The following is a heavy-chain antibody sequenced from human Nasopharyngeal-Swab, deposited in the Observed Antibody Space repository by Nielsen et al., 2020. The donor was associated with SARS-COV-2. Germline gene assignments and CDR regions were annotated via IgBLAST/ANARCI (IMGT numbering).Heavy chain of an antibody. Sequence: GGSLRLSCAASGFTFSSYSMNWVRQAPGKGLEWVSSISSSSSYIYYADSVKGRFTISRDNPKNSLYLQMNSLRAEDTAVYYCARDLRSGWNWFDPWGQGTLVTVSS. CDR3: ARDLRSGWNWFDP. J-gene: IGHJ5*02. V-gene: IGHV3-21*01. D-gene: IGHD6-19*01. CDR1: GFTFSSYS. CDR2: ISSSSSYI.